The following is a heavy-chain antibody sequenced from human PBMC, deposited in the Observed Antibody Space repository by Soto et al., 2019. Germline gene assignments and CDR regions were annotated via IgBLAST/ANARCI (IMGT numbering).Heavy chain of an antibody. V-gene: IGHV4-31*03. CDR2: IYYSGST. Sequence: SETLSLTCTVSGGSISSGGYYWSWTRQHPGKGLEWIGYIYYSGSTYYNPSLKSRVTISVDTSKNQFSLKLSSVTAADTAVYYCAGTSTYYYDSSGSPGPNWFDPWGQGTLVTVSS. D-gene: IGHD3-22*01. CDR1: GGSISSGGYY. J-gene: IGHJ5*02. CDR3: AGTSTYYYDSSGSPGPNWFDP.